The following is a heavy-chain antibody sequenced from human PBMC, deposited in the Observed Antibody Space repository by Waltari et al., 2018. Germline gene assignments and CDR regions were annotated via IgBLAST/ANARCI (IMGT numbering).Heavy chain of an antibody. V-gene: IGHV3-9*01. CDR2: INGSGDRK. Sequence: EVQLVGFGGGLVQPGRYLTLSCVVSGCAFGGETMHWVRQAPGKGLEWVSGINGSGDRKDDADSVKGRFTVSRDNVKNSLYLEMNSLREEDTAFYYCIKDGQPGGLYYWGQGTLVTVSS. D-gene: IGHD3-10*01. CDR3: IKDGQPGGLYY. J-gene: IGHJ4*02. CDR1: GCAFGGET.